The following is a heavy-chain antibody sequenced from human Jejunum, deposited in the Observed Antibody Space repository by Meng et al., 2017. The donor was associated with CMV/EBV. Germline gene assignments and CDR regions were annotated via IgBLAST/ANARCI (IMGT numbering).Heavy chain of an antibody. CDR2: ISSGSSFI. J-gene: IGHJ5*02. Sequence: ASGFTFSNYTMNWVRQAPGKGLEWVASISSGSSFISYADSVKGRFTISRDNARKLLFLQMNSLRAEDTADYFCARDANGWNPGWFDPWGQGTLVTVSS. D-gene: IGHD1-1*01. V-gene: IGHV3-21*01. CDR3: ARDANGWNPGWFDP. CDR1: GFTFSNYT.